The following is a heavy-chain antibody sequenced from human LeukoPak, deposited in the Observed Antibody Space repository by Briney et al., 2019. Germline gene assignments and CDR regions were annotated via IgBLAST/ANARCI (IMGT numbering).Heavy chain of an antibody. J-gene: IGHJ4*02. CDR3: ARSREATGWADIFDY. CDR2: INPSGGST. CDR1: GYTFTTIY. Sequence: GSVKVSCKAFGYTFTTIYMHWVRQSPGQELEWMGVINPSGGSTSYAQKFQARVTMTKATYTSTVHMERSSRKAPDTATYYCARSREATGWADIFDYWGQGTLVTVS. D-gene: IGHD1-1*01. V-gene: IGHV1-46*01.